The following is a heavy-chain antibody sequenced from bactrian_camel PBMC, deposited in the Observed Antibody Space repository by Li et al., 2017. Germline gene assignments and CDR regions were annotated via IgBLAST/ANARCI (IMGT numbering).Heavy chain of an antibody. V-gene: IGHV3S40*01. CDR1: LSAARTFD. J-gene: IGHJ7*01. Sequence: VQLVESGGGLVQPGGSLRLSCTPSLSAARTFDMIWVRQAPGKGLEWVSRIVPSGGTTYYADSVTGRFTISRDNAKNTLYLQMNSLKPEDTAMYYCAADRTTFFGMDHWGKGTQVTVS. CDR2: IVPSGGTT.